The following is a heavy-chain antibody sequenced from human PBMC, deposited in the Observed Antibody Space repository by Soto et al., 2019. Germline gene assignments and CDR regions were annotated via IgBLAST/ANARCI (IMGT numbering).Heavy chain of an antibody. V-gene: IGHV4-31*03. CDR3: ARSVFP. CDR1: GGSISSGGYY. CDR2: LYYSGST. Sequence: HVQLQESGPGLVKPSQTLSLTCTVSGGSISSGGYYWSWIRPHPGKALEWIGYLYYSGSTYYNPSLKSRFTISVDASTNQFSLKLSSVTAADTAVYYCARSVFPWGQGTLVTVSS. J-gene: IGHJ5*02.